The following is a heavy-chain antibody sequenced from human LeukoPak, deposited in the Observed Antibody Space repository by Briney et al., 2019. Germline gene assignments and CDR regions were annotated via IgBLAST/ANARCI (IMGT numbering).Heavy chain of an antibody. CDR1: GFTFDDYA. Sequence: PGRSLRLSCAASGFTFDDYAMHWVRQAPGKGLEWVSGISWNSGSIGYADSVKGRFSISRDNAKNSLYLQMNSLRAEDTALYYCAKDIAYYYGSGSYHFWGQGTLVTVSS. CDR2: ISWNSGSI. J-gene: IGHJ4*02. V-gene: IGHV3-9*01. CDR3: AKDIAYYYGSGSYHF. D-gene: IGHD3-10*01.